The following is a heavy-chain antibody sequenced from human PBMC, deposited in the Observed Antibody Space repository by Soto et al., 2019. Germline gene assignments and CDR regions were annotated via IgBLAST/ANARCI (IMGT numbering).Heavy chain of an antibody. Sequence: GGSLRLSCAASGFTFSRYCMHWVRRSPGKGLEWVAVIWYDGSNKHYADPVKGLFTISRDNSKNTLSLQMNSLRAEDTAIYYCARDIDWYSNSSGFDNWGQGTLVTVS. CDR3: ARDIDWYSNSSGFDN. D-gene: IGHD1-26*01. V-gene: IGHV3-33*01. CDR2: IWYDGSNK. J-gene: IGHJ4*02. CDR1: GFTFSRYC.